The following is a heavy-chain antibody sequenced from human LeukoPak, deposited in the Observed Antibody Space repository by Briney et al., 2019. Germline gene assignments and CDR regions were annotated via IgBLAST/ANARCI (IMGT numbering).Heavy chain of an antibody. J-gene: IGHJ3*01. CDR3: ASSDVT. D-gene: IGHD2/OR15-2a*01. Sequence: PGGSLRLSCEASGFPFSSNWLSWVRQAPGKGLEWVATMNHDGSEAYYVDSMKGRFTISRDNAKKSLYLQMNSLRAEDTAVYYCASSDVTWGQGTMATVSS. V-gene: IGHV3-7*01. CDR1: GFPFSSNW. CDR2: MNHDGSEA.